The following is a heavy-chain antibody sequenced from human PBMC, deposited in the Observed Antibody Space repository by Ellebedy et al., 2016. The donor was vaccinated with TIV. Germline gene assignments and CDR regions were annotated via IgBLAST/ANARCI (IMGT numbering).Heavy chain of an antibody. CDR3: ARRKVTIPRADAYSDY. D-gene: IGHD3-3*01. Sequence: SETLSLTXTVSGGSISSSSYYWGWISQPPGKGLEWIGSIYYSGNTYYNPSLKSRVTISIDTSKNQFSLRLSSVTAADTAIYRCARRKVTIPRADAYSDYWGQGILVTVSS. CDR2: IYYSGNT. J-gene: IGHJ4*02. CDR1: GGSISSSSYY. V-gene: IGHV4-39*01.